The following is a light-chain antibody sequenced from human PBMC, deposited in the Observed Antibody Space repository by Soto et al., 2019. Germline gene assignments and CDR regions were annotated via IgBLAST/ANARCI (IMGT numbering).Light chain of an antibody. V-gene: IGKV1-6*01. CDR3: LQESTYPYT. CDR2: TVS. CDR1: QAITND. Sequence: AIQMTQSPSSLSASVGDTVTITCRASQAITNDLSWYQQKPGKPPNLLIYTVSTLQSGVPSRFSGSRSGTDFTLTISSLQPEDFATYFCLQESTYPYTFGQGNKLEIK. J-gene: IGKJ2*01.